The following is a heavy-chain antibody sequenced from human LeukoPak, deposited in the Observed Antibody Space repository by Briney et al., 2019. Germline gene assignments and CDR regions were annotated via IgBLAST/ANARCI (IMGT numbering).Heavy chain of an antibody. CDR3: ARGLTYYYGSGSYLPWFDP. CDR2: INHSGST. Sequence: SETLSLTCAVYGGSFSGYYWSWIRQPPGKGLEWIGEINHSGSTNYNPSLKSRVTISVDTSKNQFSLKLSSVTAAYTAVYYCARGLTYYYGSGSYLPWFDPWGQGTLVTVSS. D-gene: IGHD3-10*01. V-gene: IGHV4-34*01. J-gene: IGHJ5*02. CDR1: GGSFSGYY.